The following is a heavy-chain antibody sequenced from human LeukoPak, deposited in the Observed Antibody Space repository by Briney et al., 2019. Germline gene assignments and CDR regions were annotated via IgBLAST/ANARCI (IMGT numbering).Heavy chain of an antibody. CDR3: AREIVPAAIRFDP. D-gene: IGHD2-2*02. CDR1: GGSISSSSYY. V-gene: IGHV4-39*02. J-gene: IGHJ5*02. CDR2: IYYSGST. Sequence: SETLSLTCTVSGGSISSSSYYWGWIRQPPGKGLEWIGSIYYSGSTYYNPSLKSRVTISVDTSKNQFSLKLSSVTAADTAVYYCAREIVPAAIRFDPWGQGTLVTVSS.